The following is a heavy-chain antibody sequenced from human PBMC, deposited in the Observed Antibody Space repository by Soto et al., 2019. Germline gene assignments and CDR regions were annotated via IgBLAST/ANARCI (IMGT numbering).Heavy chain of an antibody. Sequence: GASVKVSCKASGYTFTSYDINWVRQATGQGLEWMGWMNPNSGNTGYAQKFQGRVTMTRNTSISTAYMELSSLRSEDTAVYYCARGKLLWFGDPAWLDPWGQGTLVTVSS. CDR2: MNPNSGNT. CDR3: ARGKLLWFGDPAWLDP. CDR1: GYTFTSYD. V-gene: IGHV1-8*01. J-gene: IGHJ5*02. D-gene: IGHD3-10*01.